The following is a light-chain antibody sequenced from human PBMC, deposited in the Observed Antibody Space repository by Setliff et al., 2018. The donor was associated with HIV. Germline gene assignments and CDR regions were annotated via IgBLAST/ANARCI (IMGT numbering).Light chain of an antibody. Sequence: SYELTQPPSVSVAPGKTARITCGGNNIGSKSVHWYQQKPGQAAVLVIYYDTDRSSGIPERFSGSNSGNTATLTISRVEAGDEADYYCQVWDSSSDHLYVFGTGTKVTVL. CDR2: YDT. CDR3: QVWDSSSDHLYV. V-gene: IGLV3-21*04. J-gene: IGLJ1*01. CDR1: NIGSKS.